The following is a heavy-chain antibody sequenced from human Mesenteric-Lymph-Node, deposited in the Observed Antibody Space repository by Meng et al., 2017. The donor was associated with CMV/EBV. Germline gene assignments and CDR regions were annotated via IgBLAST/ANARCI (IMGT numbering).Heavy chain of an antibody. CDR3: ARGSSYDILTGYFDY. D-gene: IGHD3-9*01. V-gene: IGHV4-34*01. J-gene: IGHJ4*02. CDR2: INHSGST. Sequence: QAHVPQLVRGLLKPSDTLSVTCAVYGGSFSGYYWNWIRQSPEKGLEWIGEINHSGSTTYNPSFTSRIIISVDTSTNQISLNMSSVTAADTAVYYCARGSSYDILTGYFDYWGQGALVTVSS. CDR1: GGSFSGYY.